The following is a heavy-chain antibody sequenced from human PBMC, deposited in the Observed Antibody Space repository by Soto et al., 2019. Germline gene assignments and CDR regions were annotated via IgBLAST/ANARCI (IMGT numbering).Heavy chain of an antibody. CDR3: ARTDYGTAYFDP. CDR1: GVSISSSSYY. J-gene: IGHJ5*02. CDR2: IYYSGST. Sequence: PSETLPLTCSVSGVSISSSSYYWSWIRQPPGKGLEWIGYIYYSGSTNYNPSLKSRVTISVDTSKNQFSLKLSSVTAADTAVYYCARTDYGTAYFDPWGQGSLVTVSS. D-gene: IGHD3-10*01. V-gene: IGHV4-61*01.